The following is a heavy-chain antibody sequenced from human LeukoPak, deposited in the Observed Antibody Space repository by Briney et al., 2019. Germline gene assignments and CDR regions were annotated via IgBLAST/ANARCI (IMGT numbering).Heavy chain of an antibody. CDR1: GFTFSSYA. Sequence: GRSLRLSCAASGFTFSSYAMHWVRQAPGKGLEWVAVISYDGSNKYYADPVKGRFTISRDNSKNTLYLQMNSLRAEDTAVYYCARDSEEMATIGYYYYGMDVWGQGTTVTVSS. D-gene: IGHD5-24*01. CDR2: ISYDGSNK. J-gene: IGHJ6*02. V-gene: IGHV3-30-3*01. CDR3: ARDSEEMATIGYYYYGMDV.